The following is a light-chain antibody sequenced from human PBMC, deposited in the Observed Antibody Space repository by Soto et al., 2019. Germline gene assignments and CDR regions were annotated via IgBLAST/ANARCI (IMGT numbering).Light chain of an antibody. V-gene: IGLV4-69*01. J-gene: IGLJ2*01. CDR3: QTWGTGIRV. CDR2: LNSDGSH. Sequence: QSVLTQSPSASASLGASVKLTCTLSSGHSSYAIAWLQQQPEKGPRYLMKLNSDGSHNKGDGIPDRFSGSSSGAERYLTISSLQSEDEADYYCQTWGTGIRVFGGGTKLTV. CDR1: SGHSSYA.